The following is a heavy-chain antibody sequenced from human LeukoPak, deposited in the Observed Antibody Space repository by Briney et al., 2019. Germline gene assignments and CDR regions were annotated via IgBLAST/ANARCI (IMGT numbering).Heavy chain of an antibody. D-gene: IGHD4-11*01. Sequence: GASVKVSCKASGYTFTGYYMHWVRQAPGQGLEWMGWINPNSGGTNYAQKFQGRVTMTRDTSISTAYMELSRLRSDDTAVYYCARGRRYSNENYYFDYWGQGTLVTVSS. V-gene: IGHV1-2*02. CDR1: GYTFTGYY. CDR2: INPNSGGT. CDR3: ARGRRYSNENYYFDY. J-gene: IGHJ4*02.